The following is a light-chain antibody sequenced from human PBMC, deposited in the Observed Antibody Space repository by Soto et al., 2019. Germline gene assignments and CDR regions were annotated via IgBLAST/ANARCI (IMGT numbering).Light chain of an antibody. CDR3: QQYDSYSRA. CDR1: QSISSW. CDR2: DAS. V-gene: IGKV1-5*01. Sequence: DLQMTQSPSTLSASVGDRVTITCRASQSISSWLAWYQQKPGKAPNLLIYDASSLESGVPPRFSGSGSGTEFTLTVSSLQPDDFATYFRQQYDSYSRAFGQGTKVEIK. J-gene: IGKJ1*01.